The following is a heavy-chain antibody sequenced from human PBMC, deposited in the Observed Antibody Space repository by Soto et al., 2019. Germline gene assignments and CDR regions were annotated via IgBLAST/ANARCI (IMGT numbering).Heavy chain of an antibody. Sequence: LSLTCAVYGGSFRGYYWSWIRQPPGKGLEWIGEINHSGSTNYNPSLKSRVTISVDTSKNQFSLKLSSVTAADTAVYYCARGKAAAGTSGFDYWGQGTLVTVSS. CDR3: ARGKAAAGTSGFDY. CDR1: GGSFRGYY. J-gene: IGHJ4*02. D-gene: IGHD6-13*01. CDR2: INHSGST. V-gene: IGHV4-34*01.